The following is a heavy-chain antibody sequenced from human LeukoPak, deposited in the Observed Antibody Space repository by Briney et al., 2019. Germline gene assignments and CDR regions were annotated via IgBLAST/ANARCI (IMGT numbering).Heavy chain of an antibody. V-gene: IGHV3-7*03. Sequence: PGGSLRLSCAVSGFMFSNYWMSWVRQAPGKGLEWVANIKQGGSERDYVDSVKGRFTISRGNTNSSLYLQMNSLRAEDTAVYYCARDRGGSGSYGFEPFDHWGQGTLVTVSS. CDR2: IKQGGSER. CDR3: ARDRGGSGSYGFEPFDH. J-gene: IGHJ5*02. D-gene: IGHD3-10*01. CDR1: GFMFSNYW.